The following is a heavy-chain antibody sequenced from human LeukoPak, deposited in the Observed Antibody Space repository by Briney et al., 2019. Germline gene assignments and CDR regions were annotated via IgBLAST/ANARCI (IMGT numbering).Heavy chain of an antibody. V-gene: IGHV3-21*01. CDR1: GFPFSSHG. CDR2: ISSSSSYI. D-gene: IGHD1-1*01. CDR3: ARATGTTERSFDY. J-gene: IGHJ4*02. Sequence: GGTLRLSCAGSGFPFSSHGMNWVRQAPGKGLEWVSSISSSSSYIYYADSVKGRFTISRDNAKNSLYLQMNSLRAEDTAVYYCARATGTTERSFDYWGQGTLVTVSS.